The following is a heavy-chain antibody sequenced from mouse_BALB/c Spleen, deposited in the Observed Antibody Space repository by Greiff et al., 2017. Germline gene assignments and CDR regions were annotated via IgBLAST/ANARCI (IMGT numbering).Heavy chain of an antibody. CDR3: ARGARGDY. CDR2: IDPSDSYT. CDR1: GYTFTSYW. Sequence: QVQLQQPGAELVKPGASVKLSCKASGYTFTSYWMHWVKQRPGQGLEWIGEIDPSDSYTNYNQKFKGKATLTVDKSSSTAYMQLSSLTSEDSAVYYCARGARGDYWGQGTTLTVSS. J-gene: IGHJ2*01. V-gene: IGHV1-69*02.